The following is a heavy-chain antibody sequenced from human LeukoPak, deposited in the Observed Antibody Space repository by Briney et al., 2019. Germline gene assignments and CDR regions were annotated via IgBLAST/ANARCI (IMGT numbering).Heavy chain of an antibody. CDR2: IWSDGNKK. V-gene: IGHV3-30*02. Sequence: PGGSLRLSCAASGFTFSSYAMYWVRQAPGKGLEWVAFIWSDGNKKYYADSVKGRFTISRDNSRNTVNLQMNSLTSEDTAVYYCAKLLLETGGVGEEFDCWGQGTLVTVSS. D-gene: IGHD2-8*02. J-gene: IGHJ4*02. CDR1: GFTFSSYA. CDR3: AKLLLETGGVGEEFDC.